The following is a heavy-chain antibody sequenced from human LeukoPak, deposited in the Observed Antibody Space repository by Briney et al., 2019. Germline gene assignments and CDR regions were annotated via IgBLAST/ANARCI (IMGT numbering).Heavy chain of an antibody. CDR3: ARVVRGVPDAFDI. Sequence: PSETLSLTCTVSGGSISSYYWSWIRQPPGKGLEWIGYIYYSGSTNYNPSLKSRVTISVDTSKNQFSLKLSSVTAADTAVYYCARVVRGVPDAFDIWGQGTMVTVSS. V-gene: IGHV4-59*01. CDR1: GGSISSYY. D-gene: IGHD3-10*01. CDR2: IYYSGST. J-gene: IGHJ3*02.